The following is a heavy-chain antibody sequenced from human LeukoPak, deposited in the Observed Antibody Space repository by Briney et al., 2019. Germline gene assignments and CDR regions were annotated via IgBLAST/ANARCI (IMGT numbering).Heavy chain of an antibody. V-gene: IGHV1-24*01. CDR2: FDPEDGET. Sequence: ASVKVSCKVSGYTLTELSMHWVRQAPGKGLEWMGGFDPEDGETIYAQKFQGRVTMTEDTSTDTAYMELSSLRSEDTAVYYCARVFYSDYGDYGRVGEYYFDYWGQGTLVAVSS. D-gene: IGHD4-17*01. CDR1: GYTLTELS. J-gene: IGHJ4*02. CDR3: ARVFYSDYGDYGRVGEYYFDY.